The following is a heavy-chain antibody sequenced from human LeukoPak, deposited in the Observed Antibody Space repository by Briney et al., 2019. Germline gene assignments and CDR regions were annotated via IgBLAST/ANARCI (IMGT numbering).Heavy chain of an antibody. J-gene: IGHJ4*02. V-gene: IGHV3-23*01. CDR2: IIGSSGDT. Sequence: LSGGSLRLSCAASGFRLSNFAMSWVRQAPGKGLEWVSLIIGSSGDTLYADSVKGRFTISRDISKNRLYLQMNSLRAEDTALYYCAKGAYDYIEMGYFDDWGQGTLVTVSS. CDR3: AKGAYDYIEMGYFDD. CDR1: GFRLSNFA. D-gene: IGHD5-12*01.